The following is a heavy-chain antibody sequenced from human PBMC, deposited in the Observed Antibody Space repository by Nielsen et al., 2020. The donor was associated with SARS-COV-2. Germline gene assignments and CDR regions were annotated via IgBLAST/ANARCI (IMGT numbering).Heavy chain of an antibody. D-gene: IGHD3-22*01. CDR1: GFTFDDYT. Sequence: GGSLRLSCAASGFTFDDYTMHWVRQAPGKGLEWVSGISWNSGSIGYADSVKGRFTISRDNAKNSLYLQMNSLRAEDTALYYCAKDSYYDSSGLDYWGQGTLVTVSS. CDR3: AKDSYYDSSGLDY. V-gene: IGHV3-9*01. J-gene: IGHJ4*02. CDR2: ISWNSGSI.